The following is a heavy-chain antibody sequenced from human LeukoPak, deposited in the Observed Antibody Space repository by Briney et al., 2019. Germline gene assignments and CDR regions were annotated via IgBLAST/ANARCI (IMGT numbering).Heavy chain of an antibody. CDR3: TRGLGEHGGVSDR. V-gene: IGHV3-7*01. D-gene: IGHD3-16*01. CDR1: GFSFSGYW. J-gene: IGHJ5*02. CDR2: IKHDGSEQ. Sequence: PGGSLRLSCAASGFSFSGYWMAWVRQAPGKGLEWVANIKHDGSEQIYVDSVKGRFTISRDNAKDSVYLQMNSLRAEDTAVYYCTRGLGEHGGVSDRWGQGTLVIVS.